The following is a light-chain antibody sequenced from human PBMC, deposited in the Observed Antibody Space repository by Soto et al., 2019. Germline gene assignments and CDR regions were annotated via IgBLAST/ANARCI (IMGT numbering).Light chain of an antibody. CDR3: QQCRNWPLT. J-gene: IGKJ4*01. V-gene: IGKV3-15*01. CDR1: QNVYHN. Sequence: EIVMTQSPATLSVSPGEGATLSCKASQNVYHNLAWYQQRPGQPPRLLIYDASTSATGISARFSGSGYGTEFTLAISSLQSEDFAVYFCQQCRNWPLTFGGGTKVEIK. CDR2: DAS.